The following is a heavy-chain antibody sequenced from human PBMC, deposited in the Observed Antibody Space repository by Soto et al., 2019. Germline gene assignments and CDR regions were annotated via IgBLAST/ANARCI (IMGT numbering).Heavy chain of an antibody. CDR3: ARLCYVYGDYALDFDI. D-gene: IGHD4-17*01. CDR2: IYYSGST. CDR1: GGSISSSSYY. J-gene: IGHJ3*02. V-gene: IGHV4-39*01. Sequence: SETLSLTCTVSGGSISSSSYYWGWIRQPPGKGLEWIGSIYYSGSTYYNPSLKSRVTISVDTSKNQFSLKLSSVTAADTAVYYCARLCYVYGDYALDFDIWGQGPMVTVSS.